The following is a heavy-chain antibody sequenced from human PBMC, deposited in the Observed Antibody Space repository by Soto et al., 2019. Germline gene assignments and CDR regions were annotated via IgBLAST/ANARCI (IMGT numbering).Heavy chain of an antibody. D-gene: IGHD4-4*01. CDR1: GFTFSTYG. V-gene: IGHV3-30*18. J-gene: IGHJ4*02. Sequence: QVQLVESGGGVVQPGRSLRLSCAASGFTFSTYGMHWVRQAPGKGLEWMAFISYDGSNKYYADSVKGRFTISRDNSQNTLYLQMNSLRPEDTAVYYCGKSDYKIYYCDYWGQGTLVTVSS. CDR2: ISYDGSNK. CDR3: GKSDYKIYYCDY.